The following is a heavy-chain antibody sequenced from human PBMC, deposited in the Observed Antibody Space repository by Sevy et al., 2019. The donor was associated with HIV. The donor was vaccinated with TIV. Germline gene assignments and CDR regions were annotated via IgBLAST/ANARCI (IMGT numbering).Heavy chain of an antibody. CDR3: ARTTVTTLSSARNNWFDP. Sequence: SETLSLTCTVSGDSINSGDYYWSWIRQHPGKGLEWIGKIYYTGTTYYNPSLKSRLRISVERSENTLSLSLRSVTAADTAVYYCARTTVTTLSSARNNWFDPWGQGTLVTVSS. CDR1: GDSINSGDYY. D-gene: IGHD4-4*01. V-gene: IGHV4-31*03. J-gene: IGHJ5*02. CDR2: IYYTGTT.